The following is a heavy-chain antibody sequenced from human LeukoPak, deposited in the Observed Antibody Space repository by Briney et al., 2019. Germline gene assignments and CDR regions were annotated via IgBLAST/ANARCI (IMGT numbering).Heavy chain of an antibody. CDR2: ISSSSSYI. Sequence: TGGSLRLSCAASGFPLSSYSMNWVRQAPGKGQEWVSSISSSSSYIYYADSVKGRFTISRDNAKNSLYLQMNSLRAEDTAVYYCARDRGFGREDWFDPWGQGTLVTVSS. V-gene: IGHV3-21*01. J-gene: IGHJ5*02. CDR3: ARDRGFGREDWFDP. D-gene: IGHD3-10*01. CDR1: GFPLSSYS.